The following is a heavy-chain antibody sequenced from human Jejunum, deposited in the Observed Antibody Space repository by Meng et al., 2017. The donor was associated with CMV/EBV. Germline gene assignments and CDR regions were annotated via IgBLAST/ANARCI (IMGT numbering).Heavy chain of an antibody. Sequence: TFHNYEMNGVRQAPGKGLEWVSYISSDGSTIDYADSVKGRFTISRDNAKNSLYLQMSSLRAEDTAVYYCARDALYNWNRAEYLQHWGQGTLVTVSS. CDR3: ARDALYNWNRAEYLQH. CDR2: ISSDGSTI. CDR1: TFHNYE. J-gene: IGHJ1*01. V-gene: IGHV3-48*03. D-gene: IGHD1-20*01.